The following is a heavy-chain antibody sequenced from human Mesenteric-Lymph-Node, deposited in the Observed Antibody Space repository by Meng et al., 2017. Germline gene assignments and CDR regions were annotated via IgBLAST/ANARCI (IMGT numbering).Heavy chain of an antibody. CDR3: ARVDSSGYFLDY. Sequence: QVQLQESGPGLVKPSQTLSLTCTVSGGSISSGRHSWSWIRQHPGKGLEWIAYIYYSGSTYYNPSLKSRVILSVDTSKNQFSLKLSSVTAADTAVYYCARVDSSGYFLDYWGQGTLVTVSS. V-gene: IGHV4-31*03. J-gene: IGHJ4*01. CDR1: GGSISSGRHS. D-gene: IGHD3-22*01. CDR2: IYYSGST.